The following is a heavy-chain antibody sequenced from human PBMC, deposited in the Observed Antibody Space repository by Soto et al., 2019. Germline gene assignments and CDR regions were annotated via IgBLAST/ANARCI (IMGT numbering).Heavy chain of an antibody. CDR1: GYNFANYW. CDR2: IYPGDFDT. J-gene: IGHJ4*02. V-gene: IGHV5-51*01. CDR3: ARASWKFVDPYNFDY. Sequence: GESLKISCXGSGYNFANYWLGWVRQMPGKGLEWMGIIYPGDFDTRYSPSFKGQVTISVDKSISTAYLQWSSLKASDTAVYHCARASWKFVDPYNFDYWGQGTQVTVSS. D-gene: IGHD1-1*01.